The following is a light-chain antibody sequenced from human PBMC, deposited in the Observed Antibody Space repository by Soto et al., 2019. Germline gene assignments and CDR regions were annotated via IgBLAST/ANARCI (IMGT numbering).Light chain of an antibody. V-gene: IGLV2-11*01. CDR1: SSDVGTYNY. Sequence: SALTQPRSVSGPPGQSVSISCSGTSSDVGTYNYVSGYQQHPGKAPKLMIYDVSKRPSGVPDRFSGSKSGNTASLTISGLQAEDEADYYCCSYAGGYTHAVFGGGTKVTVL. CDR2: DVS. J-gene: IGLJ2*01. CDR3: CSYAGGYTHAV.